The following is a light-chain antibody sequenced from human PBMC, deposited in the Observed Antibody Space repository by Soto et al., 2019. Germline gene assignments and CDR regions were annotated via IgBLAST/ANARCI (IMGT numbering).Light chain of an antibody. V-gene: IGLV1-40*01. Sequence: QSVLTQPPSVSGAPGQRVTISCTGSSSNIGAGFDVHWYQQLPGTAPKLLIYGNSNRPSGVPDRFSVAKSGTSASLAITGLQAEDEADYYCQSYDSSLSAHVFGTGTKLTVL. CDR2: GNS. CDR1: SSNIGAGFD. J-gene: IGLJ1*01. CDR3: QSYDSSLSAHV.